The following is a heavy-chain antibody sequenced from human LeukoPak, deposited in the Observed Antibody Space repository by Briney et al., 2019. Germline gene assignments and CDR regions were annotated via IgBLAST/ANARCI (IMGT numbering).Heavy chain of an antibody. CDR3: ARSDYYDSSGYLDY. J-gene: IGHJ4*02. D-gene: IGHD3-22*01. CDR2: IYTSGST. CDR1: GGSISSYY. Sequence: ASETLSLTCAVSGGSISSYYWSWIRQPAGKGLEWIGRIYTSGSTNYNPSLKSRVTMSVDTSKNQFSLKLSSVTAADTAVYYCARSDYYDSSGYLDYWGQGTLVTVSS. V-gene: IGHV4-4*07.